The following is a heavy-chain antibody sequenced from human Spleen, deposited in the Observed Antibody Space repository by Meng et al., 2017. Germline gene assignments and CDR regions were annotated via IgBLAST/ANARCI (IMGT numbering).Heavy chain of an antibody. J-gene: IGHJ4*02. CDR3: ASSMVRGVIFGY. D-gene: IGHD3-10*01. CDR1: GFTFSDYY. V-gene: IGHV3-11*01. CDR2: ISSSGTTI. Sequence: QVQLVGSGGCLVKPGGSLRFSFVAFGFTFSDYYISWIRQAPGKGLEWVSYISSSGTTIYYADSVKGRFTISRDNAKNSLYLQMNSLRAEDTAVYYCASSMVRGVIFGYWGQGTLVTVSS.